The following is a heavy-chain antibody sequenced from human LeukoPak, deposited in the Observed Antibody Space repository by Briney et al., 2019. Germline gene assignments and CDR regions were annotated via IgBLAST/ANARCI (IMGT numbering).Heavy chain of an antibody. V-gene: IGHV1-2*02. CDR3: SRVSTSGYRDWLDP. Sequence: ASVKVSCKTSGYTFADYYIHWVRQAPGQGLEWMGWIYPKSGGTNSAQKFQGRVTMTRDTSISTAYMELSRLRFDDTAVYYCSRVSTSGYRDWLDPWGQGTLVTVSS. D-gene: IGHD3-9*01. J-gene: IGHJ5*02. CDR1: GYTFADYY. CDR2: IYPKSGGT.